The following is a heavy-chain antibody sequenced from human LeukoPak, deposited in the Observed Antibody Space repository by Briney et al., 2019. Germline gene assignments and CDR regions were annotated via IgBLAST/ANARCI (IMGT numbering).Heavy chain of an antibody. V-gene: IGHV3-30*02. CDR3: VRGDSVDY. CDR1: GFTLSHFG. J-gene: IGHJ4*02. CDR2: IHFNGTNK. D-gene: IGHD3-16*01. Sequence: QSGGSLRLSCVISGFTLSHFGIHWVRQAPGKGLDWVAFIHFNGTNKNYADSAKGRFTVSRDNSKNTVYLQMSSLRGEDTAVYYCVRGDSVDYWGQGTLVAVSA.